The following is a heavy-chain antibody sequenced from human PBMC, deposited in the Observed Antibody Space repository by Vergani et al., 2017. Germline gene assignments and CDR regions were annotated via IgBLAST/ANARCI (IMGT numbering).Heavy chain of an antibody. CDR2: IYYSGST. J-gene: IGHJ6*02. CDR3: AGVDSSSCYWSYYGMDV. CDR1: GGSISSHY. V-gene: IGHV4-59*11. D-gene: IGHD6-13*01. Sequence: QVQLQESGPGLVKPSETLSLTFTVSGGSISSHYWSWIRQPPGKGLEWIGYIYYSGSTNYNPSRKSRITISVDTSKNHFSLKLSSVTAADPAVYYCAGVDSSSCYWSYYGMDVWGQGTTVTVSS.